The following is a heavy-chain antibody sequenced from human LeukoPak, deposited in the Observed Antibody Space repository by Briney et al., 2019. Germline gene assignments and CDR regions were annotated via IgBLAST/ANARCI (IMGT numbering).Heavy chain of an antibody. CDR3: AREGAKGGAFDI. D-gene: IGHD3-16*01. CDR2: INPNSGGT. V-gene: IGHV1-2*02. CDR1: GYTFTGYY. J-gene: IGHJ3*02. Sequence: ASVKVSCKASGYTFTGYYMHWVRQAPGQGLEWMGWINPNSGGTNYAQKFQGRVTTTRDTSISTAYVELSRLRSDDTAVYYCAREGAKGGAFDIWGQGTMVTVSS.